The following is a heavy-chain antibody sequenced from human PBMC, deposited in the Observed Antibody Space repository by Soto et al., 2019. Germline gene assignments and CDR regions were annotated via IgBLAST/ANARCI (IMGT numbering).Heavy chain of an antibody. D-gene: IGHD6-19*01. CDR2: MNLNSGNT. J-gene: IGHJ6*01. V-gene: IGHV1-8*01. Sequence: QVQLVQSGAEVKKPGASVKVSCKASGYTFTSYDINWVRQATGQGLEWMGWMNLNSGNTGCTQKFQGRVTMTRHTSVSTAYMGLSGLRSGDTAVYYCARGGEYSSGWYRDYYYGMDVWGQGTTGTVSS. CDR3: ARGGEYSSGWYRDYYYGMDV. CDR1: GYTFTSYD.